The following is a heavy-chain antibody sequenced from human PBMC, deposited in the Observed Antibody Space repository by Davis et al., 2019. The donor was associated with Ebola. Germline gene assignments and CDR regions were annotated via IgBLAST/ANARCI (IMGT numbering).Heavy chain of an antibody. D-gene: IGHD3-3*01. J-gene: IGHJ5*02. CDR1: GYTFTSYG. Sequence: ASVKVSCKASGYTFTSYGISWVRQAPGQGLEWMGWISAYNGNTNYAQKLQGRVTMTTDTSASTAYMELSSLRSEDTAVYYCARDQSGWNWFDPWGQGTLVTVSS. V-gene: IGHV1-18*01. CDR3: ARDQSGWNWFDP. CDR2: ISAYNGNT.